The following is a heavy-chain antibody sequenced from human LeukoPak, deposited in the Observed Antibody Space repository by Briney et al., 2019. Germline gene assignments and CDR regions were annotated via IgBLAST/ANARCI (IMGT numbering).Heavy chain of an antibody. V-gene: IGHV4-34*01. CDR1: GGSFSGYY. CDR2: INHSGST. CDR3: ARGPAIVGATRGTHYLDY. J-gene: IGHJ4*02. Sequence: SETLSLTCAVYGGSFSGYYWSWIRQPPGKGLEWIGEINHSGSTNYNPSLKSRVTISVDTSKNQFSLKLSSVTAADTAVYYCARGPAIVGATRGTHYLDYWGQGTLVTVSS. D-gene: IGHD1-26*01.